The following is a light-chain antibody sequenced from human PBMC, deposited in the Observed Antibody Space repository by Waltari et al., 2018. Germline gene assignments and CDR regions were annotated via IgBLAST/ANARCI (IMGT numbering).Light chain of an antibody. V-gene: IGKV3-11*01. CDR3: HHCANWPRLT. CDR1: QNVNTG. Sequence: RASQNVNTGLGWYQQRPGPPPRLLVYDASTRATGIPARFSGSGSGTDFTLTISSLEPEDFAVYFCHHCANWPRLTFGPGTKVDLK. CDR2: DAS. J-gene: IGKJ3*01.